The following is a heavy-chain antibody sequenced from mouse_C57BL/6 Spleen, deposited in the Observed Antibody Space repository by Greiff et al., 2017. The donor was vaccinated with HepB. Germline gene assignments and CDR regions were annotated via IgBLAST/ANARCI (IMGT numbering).Heavy chain of an antibody. D-gene: IGHD1-1*01. V-gene: IGHV1-15*01. CDR1: GYTFTDYE. CDR3: TRAFYYYGSRRYFDV. Sequence: QVQLKESGAELVRPGASVTLSCKASGYTFTDYEMHWVKQTPVHGLEWIGAIDPETGGTAYNQKFKGKAILTADKSSSTAYMELRSLTSEDSAVYYCTRAFYYYGSRRYFDVWGTGTTVTVSS. J-gene: IGHJ1*03. CDR2: IDPETGGT.